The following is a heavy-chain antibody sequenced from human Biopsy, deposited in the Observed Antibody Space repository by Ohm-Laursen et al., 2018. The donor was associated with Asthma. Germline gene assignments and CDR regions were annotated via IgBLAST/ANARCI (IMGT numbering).Heavy chain of an antibody. D-gene: IGHD4-17*01. CDR1: GGSINIGDYY. CDR2: IYYSGST. J-gene: IGHJ5*02. Sequence: TLSLTCTVSGGSINIGDYYWSWIRQHPVKGLGWIGHIYYSGSTYYNPSLKSRVSISLGTSKNQFSLSLTSVTAADTAVYYCARTTYGHDGFDPWGQGTLVTVSS. CDR3: ARTTYGHDGFDP. V-gene: IGHV4-31*03.